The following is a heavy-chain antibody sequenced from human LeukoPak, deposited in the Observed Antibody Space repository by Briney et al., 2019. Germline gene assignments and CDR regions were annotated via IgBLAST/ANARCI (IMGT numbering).Heavy chain of an antibody. CDR2: ISGSGGST. V-gene: IGHV3-23*01. CDR1: GFTFSSYA. J-gene: IGHJ4*02. Sequence: GGSLRLSCAASGFTFSSYAMSCVRQAPGKGLEWVSAISGSGGSTYYADSVKGRFTISRDNSKNTLYLQMNSLRAEDTAVYYCAKVMFPMVRGAFGYWGQGTLVTVSS. CDR3: AKVMFPMVRGAFGY. D-gene: IGHD3-10*01.